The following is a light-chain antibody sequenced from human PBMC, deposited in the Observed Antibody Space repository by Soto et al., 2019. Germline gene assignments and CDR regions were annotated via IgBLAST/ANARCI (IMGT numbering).Light chain of an antibody. CDR1: SSDVGGYNF. CDR2: EVN. Sequence: QSALTQPASVSGSPGQSITISCTGTSSDVGGYNFVSWYQQHPGKAPKLMIYEVNNRPSGVSNRFSGSKSGNTASLTISGLQAEDEADYYCSSWTSSTTQVLGGGTKVTVL. J-gene: IGLJ3*02. V-gene: IGLV2-14*01. CDR3: SSWTSSTTQV.